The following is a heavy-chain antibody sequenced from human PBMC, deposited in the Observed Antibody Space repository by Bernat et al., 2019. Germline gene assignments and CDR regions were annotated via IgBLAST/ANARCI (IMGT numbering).Heavy chain of an antibody. CDR3: GRARDGDLRY. D-gene: IGHD2-21*01. CDR1: GGTFSSYA. CDR2: FIPIFGTA. Sequence: QVQLVQSGAEVKKPGSSVKVSCKASGGTFSSYAISWVRQAPGQGLEWMGGFIPIFGTANYAQKFQGRGTITADESTNTAYKEQRSLRSEDTAVYYCGRARDGDLRYWGQGTLVTVSS. V-gene: IGHV1-69*01. J-gene: IGHJ4*02.